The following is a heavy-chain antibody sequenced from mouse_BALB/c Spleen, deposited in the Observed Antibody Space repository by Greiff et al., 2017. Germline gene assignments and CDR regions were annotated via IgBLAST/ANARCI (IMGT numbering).Heavy chain of an antibody. V-gene: IGHV3-2*02. CDR2: ISYSGST. CDR3: ARNYGSSYVVYCAMDY. D-gene: IGHD1-1*01. Sequence: EVKLLESGPGLVKPSQSLSLTCTVTGYSITSDYAWNWIRQFPGNKLEWMGYISYSGSTSYNPSLKSRISITRDTSKNQFFLQLNSVTTEDTATYYCARNYGSSYVVYCAMDYWGQGTSVTVSS. J-gene: IGHJ4*01. CDR1: GYSITSDYA.